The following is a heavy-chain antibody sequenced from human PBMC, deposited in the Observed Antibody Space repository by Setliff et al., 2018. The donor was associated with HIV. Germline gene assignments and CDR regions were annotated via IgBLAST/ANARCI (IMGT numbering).Heavy chain of an antibody. J-gene: IGHJ4*01. CDR3: AKDGISGGAYPPYYFGY. Sequence: SGESLKISCAASGFTFNTYAMSWVRQAPGKGLEWVSVISGSGGSTFYADSVKGRFTISRDNSKNTLYLLMNGLRVEDTAVYYCAKDGISGGAYPPYYFGYWGHGTLVTVSS. CDR2: ISGSGGST. V-gene: IGHV3-23*01. CDR1: GFTFNTYA. D-gene: IGHD2-15*01.